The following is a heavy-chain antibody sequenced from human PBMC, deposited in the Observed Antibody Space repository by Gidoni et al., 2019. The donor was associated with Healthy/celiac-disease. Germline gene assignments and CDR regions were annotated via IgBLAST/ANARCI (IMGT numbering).Heavy chain of an antibody. Sequence: QVQLVHSGAEVKKPGASVKVSCKASGYTFTSYGISWVRQAPGQGLEWMGWISAYNGNTNDAQKLQGRVTMTTDTSTSTAYMELRSLRSDDTAVYYCARDASGWELLRLLDYWGQGTLVTVSS. CDR1: GYTFTSYG. V-gene: IGHV1-18*01. D-gene: IGHD1-26*01. CDR2: ISAYNGNT. J-gene: IGHJ4*02. CDR3: ARDASGWELLRLLDY.